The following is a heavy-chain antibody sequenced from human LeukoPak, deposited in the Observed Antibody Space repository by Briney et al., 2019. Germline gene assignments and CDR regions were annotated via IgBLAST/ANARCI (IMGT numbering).Heavy chain of an antibody. Sequence: GGSLRLSCAASGFTFSNYGMHWVRQAPGKGLEWVAVIWYDGSNEYYADSVKGRFTISRDNSKNTLYLQMNSLRAEDTAVYYCAHGTGDSLSQPTRSWGQGTLVTVSS. CDR2: IWYDGSNE. D-gene: IGHD2-21*02. CDR1: GFTFSNYG. V-gene: IGHV3-33*01. CDR3: AHGTGDSLSQPTRS. J-gene: IGHJ5*02.